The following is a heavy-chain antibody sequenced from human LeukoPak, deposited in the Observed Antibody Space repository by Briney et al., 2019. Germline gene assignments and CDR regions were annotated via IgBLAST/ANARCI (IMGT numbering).Heavy chain of an antibody. CDR1: GGSFSGYY. D-gene: IGHD2-2*01. Sequence: SETLSLTCAVYGGSFSGYYWSWIRQPPGKGLEWIGEINHSGSTNYNPSLKSRVTISVDTSKNQFSLKLSSVTAADTAVYYCARGGRGYCRSTSCRTRNWFDPWGQGTLVTVSS. J-gene: IGHJ5*02. V-gene: IGHV4-34*01. CDR2: INHSGST. CDR3: ARGGRGYCRSTSCRTRNWFDP.